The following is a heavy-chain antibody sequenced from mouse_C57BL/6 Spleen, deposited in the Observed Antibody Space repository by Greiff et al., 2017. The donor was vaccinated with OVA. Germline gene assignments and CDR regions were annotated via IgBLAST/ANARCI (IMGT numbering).Heavy chain of an antibody. J-gene: IGHJ2*01. CDR2: IYPGDGDT. CDR1: GYAFSSSW. Sequence: QVQLQQSGPELVKPGASVKISCKASGYAFSSSWMNWVKQRPGKGLEWIGRIYPGDGDTNYNGKFKGKATLTADKSSSTAYMQLSSLTSEDSAVYFCARSGLRGDYWGQGTTLTVSS. D-gene: IGHD3-3*01. V-gene: IGHV1-82*01. CDR3: ARSGLRGDY.